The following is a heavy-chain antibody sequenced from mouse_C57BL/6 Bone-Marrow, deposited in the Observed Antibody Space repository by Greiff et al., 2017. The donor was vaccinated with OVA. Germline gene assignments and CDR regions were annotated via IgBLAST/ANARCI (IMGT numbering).Heavy chain of an antibody. CDR1: GYTFTSYG. CDR3: AREEGRAWFAY. J-gene: IGHJ3*01. CDR2: IYPRSGNT. D-gene: IGHD3-3*01. Sequence: VQLQQSGAELARPGASVKLSCKASGYTFTSYGISWVKQRTGQGLEWIGEIYPRSGNTYYNEKFKGKATLTADKSSSTAYMELRSLPSEDSAVYFCAREEGRAWFAYWGQGTLVTVSA. V-gene: IGHV1-81*01.